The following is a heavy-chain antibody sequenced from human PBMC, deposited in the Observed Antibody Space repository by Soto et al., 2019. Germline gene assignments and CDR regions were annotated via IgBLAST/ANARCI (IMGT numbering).Heavy chain of an antibody. Sequence: VQLVESGGGVVQPGRSLRLSCAASGFTFSSYGMHWVRQAPGKGLEWVAVIWYDGSNKYYADSVKGRFTISRDNSKNTLYLQMNSLRAEDTAVYYCARDYYDVTAGTFDFDYWGQGTLVTVSS. V-gene: IGHV3-33*01. D-gene: IGHD2-21*02. J-gene: IGHJ4*02. CDR1: GFTFSSYG. CDR2: IWYDGSNK. CDR3: ARDYYDVTAGTFDFDY.